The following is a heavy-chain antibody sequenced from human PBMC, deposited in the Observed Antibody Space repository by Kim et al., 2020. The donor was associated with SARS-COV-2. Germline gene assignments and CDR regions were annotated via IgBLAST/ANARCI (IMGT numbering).Heavy chain of an antibody. CDR2: THYRSKWYN. Sequence: SQTLSLTCAISGDRVSSTSAAWHWLRQSPSRGLEWLGRTHYRSKWYNDYAVSVKSRITINPDTSKNQFSLHLNSVTPEDTAVYYCARVGDSSGFHYWGQGTLVTVSS. CDR3: ARVGDSSGFHY. CDR1: GDRVSSTSAA. D-gene: IGHD3-22*01. J-gene: IGHJ4*02. V-gene: IGHV6-1*01.